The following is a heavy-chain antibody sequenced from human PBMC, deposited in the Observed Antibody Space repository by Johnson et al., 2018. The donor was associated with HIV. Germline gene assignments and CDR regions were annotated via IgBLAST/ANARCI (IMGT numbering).Heavy chain of an antibody. V-gene: IGHV3-7*01. J-gene: IGHJ3*01. CDR2: IKQDGSEK. CDR3: ARVLRLPRLGAFDV. CDR1: GFTFI. D-gene: IGHD5-12*01. Sequence: MQLVESGGGVVQPGRSLRLSCAASGFTFIRVRQAPGRGLEWVANIKQDGSEKYYVDSVKGRFSISRDNAKNSLDLQMNSLRAEDTAVYYCARVLRLPRLGAFDVWGQGTMVTVSS.